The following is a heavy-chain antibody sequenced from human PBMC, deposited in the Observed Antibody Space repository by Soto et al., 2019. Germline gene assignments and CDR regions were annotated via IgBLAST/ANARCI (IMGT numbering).Heavy chain of an antibody. V-gene: IGHV4-30-4*01. Sequence: SETLSLTCTVSGGSISSGDYYWSWIRQPPGKGLEWIGNIYYSGSTYYNPSLKSRVTISVDTSKKQFPLKLSSVTAADTAVYYCAKDCPRRTSGYFFDYWGQGTPVTVSS. CDR1: GGSISSGDYY. D-gene: IGHD1-1*01. J-gene: IGHJ4*02. CDR2: IYYSGST. CDR3: AKDCPRRTSGYFFDY.